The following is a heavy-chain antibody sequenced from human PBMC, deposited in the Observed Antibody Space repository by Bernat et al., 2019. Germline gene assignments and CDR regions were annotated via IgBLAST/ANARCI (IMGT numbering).Heavy chain of an antibody. CDR1: GYTFTSYG. V-gene: IGHV1-18*01. CDR3: VRGPLEWLLYYYYYYMDV. Sequence: QVQLVQSGAEVKKPGASVKVSCKASGYTFTSYGISWVRQAPGQGLEWMGWISAYNGNTNYAQKLQGRVTMTTDTSTSTAYMEVRSLRSDDTAVYYCVRGPLEWLLYYYYYYMDVWGKGTIVTVSS. J-gene: IGHJ6*03. CDR2: ISAYNGNT. D-gene: IGHD3-3*01.